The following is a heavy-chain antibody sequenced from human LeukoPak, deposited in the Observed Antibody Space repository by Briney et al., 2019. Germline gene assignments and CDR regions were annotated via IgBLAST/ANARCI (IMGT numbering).Heavy chain of an antibody. CDR2: ISGGGSTK. CDR3: ARENFGVTAPYDAFDI. Sequence: PGGPLRLSCAASGFSFSDHYMSWIRQAPGKGLEWVSYISGGGSTKSYTDSVKGRFTISRDNAKNSLYLQMNSLRAEDTAVYYCARENFGVTAPYDAFDIWGQGTMVTVSS. D-gene: IGHD3-3*01. CDR1: GFSFSDHY. J-gene: IGHJ3*02. V-gene: IGHV3-11*01.